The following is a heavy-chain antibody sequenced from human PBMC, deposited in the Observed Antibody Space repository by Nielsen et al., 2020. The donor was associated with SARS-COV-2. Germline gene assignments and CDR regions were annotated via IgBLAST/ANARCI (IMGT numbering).Heavy chain of an antibody. J-gene: IGHJ6*02. CDR2: IWYDGSNK. V-gene: IGHV3-33*01. D-gene: IGHD3-9*01. Sequence: VRQAPGKGLEWVAVIWYDGSNKYYADSVKGRFTISRDNSKNTLYLQINSLRAEDTAVYYCARDYAPQYYDILTGYTHYGMDVWGQGTTVTVSS. CDR3: ARDYAPQYYDILTGYTHYGMDV.